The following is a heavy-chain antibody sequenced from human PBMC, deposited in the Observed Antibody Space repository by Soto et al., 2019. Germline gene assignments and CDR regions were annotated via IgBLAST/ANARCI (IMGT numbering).Heavy chain of an antibody. Sequence: PGGSLRLSCAGSGFTFSSYGMHWVRQAPGKGLEWVAVISYDGSNKYYADSVKGRFTISRDNSKNTLYLQMNSLRAEDTAVYYCAKDARRYLGGTPYYYYGMAVWGQGTTVTVSS. CDR1: GFTFSSYG. CDR3: AKDARRYLGGTPYYYYGMAV. CDR2: ISYDGSNK. V-gene: IGHV3-30*18. J-gene: IGHJ6*02. D-gene: IGHD3-10*01.